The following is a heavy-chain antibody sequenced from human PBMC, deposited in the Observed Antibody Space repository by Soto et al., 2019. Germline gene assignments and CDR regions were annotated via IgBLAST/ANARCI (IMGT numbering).Heavy chain of an antibody. V-gene: IGHV3-9*01. J-gene: IGHJ4*02. D-gene: IGHD1-26*01. CDR3: VKDISGAYSGPNYDA. CDR2: LNWNSVTP. CDR1: EFTFGDYA. Sequence: PGGSLRLSCAASEFTFGDYAMHWVRQTPGQGLEWVSGLNWNSVTPGYGDSVKGRFSISRDNGKYALYLQMTSLRPEDTALYYCVKDISGAYSGPNYDAWGQGTLVTVSS.